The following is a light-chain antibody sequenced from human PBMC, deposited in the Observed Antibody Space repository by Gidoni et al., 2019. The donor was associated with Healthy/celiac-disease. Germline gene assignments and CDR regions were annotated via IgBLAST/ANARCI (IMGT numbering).Light chain of an antibody. J-gene: IGKJ1*01. CDR2: GAS. Sequence: EIVLTQSPGTLSLSPGERATLSCRAIQSVSSSDLAWYQQKPGQAPRLLIYGASSRATGIPDRFSCSGSGTDFTLTLSRLEPEDFAVYYCQQDGSSPWTFGQGTKVEIK. V-gene: IGKV3-20*01. CDR1: QSVSSSD. CDR3: QQDGSSPWT.